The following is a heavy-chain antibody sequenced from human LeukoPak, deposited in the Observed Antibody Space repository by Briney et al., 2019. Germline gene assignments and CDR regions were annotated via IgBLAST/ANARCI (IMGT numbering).Heavy chain of an antibody. V-gene: IGHV4-39*01. J-gene: IGHJ4*02. Sequence: PSETLSLTCTGSGGSISSSSYYWGWIRQPPGQRLEWIGSIYYSGSTYYNPSLKSRVTISVDTSKNQFSLKLSSVTAADTAVYYCARQTDSSGYYCFDYWGQGTLVTVSS. CDR1: GGSISSSSYY. CDR3: ARQTDSSGYYCFDY. D-gene: IGHD3-22*01. CDR2: IYYSGST.